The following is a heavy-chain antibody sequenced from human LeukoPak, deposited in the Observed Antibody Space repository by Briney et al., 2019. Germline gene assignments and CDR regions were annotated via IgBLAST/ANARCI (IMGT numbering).Heavy chain of an antibody. D-gene: IGHD2-15*01. CDR3: ARVGAASYYYYMDV. CDR1: GFTFSDYN. Sequence: GGSLRLSCVVSGFTFSDYNFNWVRQAPGKGLEWVSSISSSSSYIYYADSVKGRFTISRDNAKNSLYLQMNSLRAEDTAVYYCARVGAASYYYYMDVWGKGTTVTVSS. J-gene: IGHJ6*03. CDR2: ISSSSSYI. V-gene: IGHV3-21*01.